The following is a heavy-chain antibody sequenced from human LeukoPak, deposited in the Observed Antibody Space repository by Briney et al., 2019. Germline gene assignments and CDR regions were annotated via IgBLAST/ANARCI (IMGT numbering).Heavy chain of an antibody. CDR2: IKQDGSEK. D-gene: IGHD6-19*01. J-gene: IGHJ4*02. CDR3: TRGSGWYPDY. Sequence: PGGSLRLSCAASGFALSRYWMSWVRQAPGKGLEWVANIKQDGSEKNYVDSVKGRFTTSRDNAKNSLYLQMNSLRAEDTAVYYCTRGSGWYPDYWGQGTLVTVPS. V-gene: IGHV3-7*04. CDR1: GFALSRYW.